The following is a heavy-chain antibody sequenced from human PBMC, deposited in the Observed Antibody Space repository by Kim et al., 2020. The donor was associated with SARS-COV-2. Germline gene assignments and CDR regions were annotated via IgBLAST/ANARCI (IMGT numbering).Heavy chain of an antibody. CDR3: ARDRSTHYFDY. Sequence: GGSLRLSCAASGFTFSSYAMHWVRQAPGKGLEWVAVISYDGSNKYYADSVKGRFTISGDNSKNTLYLQMNSLRAEDTAVYYCARDRSTHYFDYWGQGTLV. V-gene: IGHV3-30*04. CDR1: GFTFSSYA. J-gene: IGHJ4*02. D-gene: IGHD2-2*01. CDR2: ISYDGSNK.